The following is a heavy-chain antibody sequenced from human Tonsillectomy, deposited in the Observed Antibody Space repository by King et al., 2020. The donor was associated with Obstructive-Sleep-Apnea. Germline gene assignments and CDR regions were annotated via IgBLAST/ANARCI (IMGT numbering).Heavy chain of an antibody. CDR2: INTNTGNP. J-gene: IGHJ4*02. Sequence: QLAQSGSELKKPGASVIVSCRTSGYDFTYYAISWIRQAPGEGLEWMGWINTNTGNPSYAQGFTGRFVFSLDTSVSTAYLQIVSLKAEDTAVYFCARDDNSACFDYWGQGTLVTVSS. D-gene: IGHD6-19*01. CDR3: ARDDNSACFDY. CDR1: GYDFTYYA. V-gene: IGHV7-4-1*01.